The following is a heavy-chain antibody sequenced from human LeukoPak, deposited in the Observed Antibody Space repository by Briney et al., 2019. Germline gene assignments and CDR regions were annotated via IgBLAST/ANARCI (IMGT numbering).Heavy chain of an antibody. CDR1: GFTFRTST. D-gene: IGHD1-26*01. Sequence: GASVKVSCKTTGFTFRTSTIQWVREARGQPLEWIGWVLDNENPRYTQKFQGRLTLTRDMSTSTAYMELSGLTSEDTAIYYCAAERYSDGCCWFDPWGQGTPVTVSS. CDR2: VLDNENP. J-gene: IGHJ5*02. CDR3: AAERYSDGCCWFDP. V-gene: IGHV1-58*02.